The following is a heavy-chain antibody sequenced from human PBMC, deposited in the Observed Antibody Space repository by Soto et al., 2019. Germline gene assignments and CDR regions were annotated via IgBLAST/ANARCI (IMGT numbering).Heavy chain of an antibody. CDR2: IYKSTTT. CDR1: GDSISTVDYF. Sequence: SETLSLTCSVSGDSISTVDYFWAWIRQPPGQALEYIGYIYKSTTTYYNPSFESRVAISLDTSKSQFSLTVTSVTAADTAVYFCARGRYCLTGRCFPNWFDSWGQGTLVAVSS. CDR3: ARGRYCLTGRCFPNWFDS. V-gene: IGHV4-30-4*01. J-gene: IGHJ5*01. D-gene: IGHD2-15*01.